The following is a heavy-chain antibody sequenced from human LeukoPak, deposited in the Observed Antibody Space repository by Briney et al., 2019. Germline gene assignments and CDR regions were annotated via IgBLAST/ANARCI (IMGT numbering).Heavy chain of an antibody. CDR1: GGSFSGYY. D-gene: IGHD3-16*01. Sequence: SETLSLTCAVYGGSFSGYYWSWIRQPPGKGLEWIGEINHSGSTNYNPSLKSRVTISVDTSKNQFSLKLSSVTAADTAVYYCARQPIYEAYFDFWGQGTLVTVSS. J-gene: IGHJ4*02. V-gene: IGHV4-34*01. CDR2: INHSGST. CDR3: ARQPIYEAYFDF.